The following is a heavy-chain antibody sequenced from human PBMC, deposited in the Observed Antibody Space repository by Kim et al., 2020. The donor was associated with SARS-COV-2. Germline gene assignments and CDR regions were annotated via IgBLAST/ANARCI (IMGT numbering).Heavy chain of an antibody. CDR1: GFTFSNAW. Sequence: GGSLRLSCAASGFTFSNAWMSWVRQAPGKGLEWVGRIKSKTDGGTTDYAAPVKGRFTISRDDSKNTLYLQMNSLKTEDTAVYYCTTHYYDSSGYYTPSDYWGQGTLVTVSS. J-gene: IGHJ4*02. D-gene: IGHD3-22*01. V-gene: IGHV3-15*01. CDR3: TTHYYDSSGYYTPSDY. CDR2: IKSKTDGGTT.